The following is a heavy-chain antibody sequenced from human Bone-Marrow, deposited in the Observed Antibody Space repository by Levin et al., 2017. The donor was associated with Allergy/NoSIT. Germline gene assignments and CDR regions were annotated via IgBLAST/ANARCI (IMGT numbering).Heavy chain of an antibody. Sequence: HAGGSLRLSCAASGFTFTKYAMSWVRQAPGKGLEWVSAIRGSGGTTYYADSVKGRFTISRDNSMNTLYLQMNSLRAEDTALYYCTKDQRDYGYYFEYWGPGILVTVSS. V-gene: IGHV3-23*01. J-gene: IGHJ4*01. CDR3: TKDQRDYGYYFEY. D-gene: IGHD4-17*01. CDR2: IRGSGGTT. CDR1: GFTFTKYA.